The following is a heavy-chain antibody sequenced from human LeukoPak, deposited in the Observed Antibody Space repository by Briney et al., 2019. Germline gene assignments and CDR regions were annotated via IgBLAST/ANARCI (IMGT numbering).Heavy chain of an antibody. J-gene: IGHJ4*02. CDR2: TYYRSKWFN. CDR3: ASGWNYVY. CDR1: GDSVSSNSAT. V-gene: IGHV6-1*01. Sequence: SQTPSLTCAVSGDSVSSNSATWNWLRQSPSRGLEWLGRTYYRSKWFNDYAVSVKSRITINPDTSKNQFSLELNSVTPEDTAVYYCASGWNYVYWGQGAPVTVSS. D-gene: IGHD1-7*01.